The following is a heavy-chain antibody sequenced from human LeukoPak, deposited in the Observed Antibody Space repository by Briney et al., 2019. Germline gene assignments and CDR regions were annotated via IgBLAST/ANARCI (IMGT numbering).Heavy chain of an antibody. CDR1: GGTFSSYA. CDR2: IIPIFGTT. J-gene: IGHJ4*02. CDR3: ARRGGSGTWLVYFDY. Sequence: SVKVSCKASGGTFSSYAINWVRQAPGQGLEWMGGIIPIFGTTNYAQKFQGRVTITADESTSTAYMELSSLRSDDTAVYYCARRGGSGTWLVYFDYWGQGTLVTVSS. V-gene: IGHV1-69*13. D-gene: IGHD6-19*01.